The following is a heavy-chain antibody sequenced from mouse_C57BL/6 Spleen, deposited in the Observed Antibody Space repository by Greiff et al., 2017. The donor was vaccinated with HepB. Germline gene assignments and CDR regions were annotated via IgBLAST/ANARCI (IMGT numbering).Heavy chain of an antibody. V-gene: IGHV1-53*01. J-gene: IGHJ3*01. CDR3: ARDITTVVADAWFAY. CDR1: GYTFTSYW. D-gene: IGHD1-1*01. Sequence: VQLQQPGTELVKPGASVKLSCKASGYTFTSYWMHWVKQRPGQGLEWIGNINPSNGGTNYNEKFKSKATLTVDKSSSTAYMQLSSLTSEDSAVYYGARDITTVVADAWFAYWGQGTLVTVSA. CDR2: INPSNGGT.